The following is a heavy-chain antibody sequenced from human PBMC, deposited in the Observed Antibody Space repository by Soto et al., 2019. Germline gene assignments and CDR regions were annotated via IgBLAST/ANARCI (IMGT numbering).Heavy chain of an antibody. CDR2: IYYSGST. CDR3: ARGPSGDKVDY. J-gene: IGHJ4*02. V-gene: IGHV4-30-2*05. Sequence: PSETLSLTCAVSGGSISSGGYSWSWIRQPPVNGLEWIVYIYYSGSTYYNPSLKSRVIISVDTSNNQFFLKLSSLISADTAVYYCARGPSGDKVDYWGQGTLVTVSS. D-gene: IGHD7-27*01. CDR1: GGSISSGGYS.